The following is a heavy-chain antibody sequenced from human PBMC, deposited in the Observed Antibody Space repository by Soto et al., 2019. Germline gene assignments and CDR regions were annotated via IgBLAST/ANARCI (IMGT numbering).Heavy chain of an antibody. Sequence: NPGGSLRLSCAASGFTFSSYSMNWFRQAPGKGLEWVSSISSSSSYIYYADSVKGRFTISRDNAKNSLYLQMNSLRAEDTAVYYCARAPQYYYDSSGYQPSASDYWGQGTLVTVSS. D-gene: IGHD3-22*01. V-gene: IGHV3-21*01. CDR1: GFTFSSYS. CDR2: ISSSSSYI. J-gene: IGHJ4*02. CDR3: ARAPQYYYDSSGYQPSASDY.